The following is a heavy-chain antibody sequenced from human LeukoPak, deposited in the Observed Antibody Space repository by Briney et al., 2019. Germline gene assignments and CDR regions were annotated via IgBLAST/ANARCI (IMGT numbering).Heavy chain of an antibody. CDR1: GFTFSRYS. CDR3: ASSGVIDY. Sequence: QPGGSLRLSCAASGFTFSRYSMNWVRQAPGKGLEWISYISGSSSTTYYADSVKGRFTISRDNAKNSLYLQMNSLRAEDTAVYYCASSGVIDYWGQGTLVTVSS. J-gene: IGHJ4*02. D-gene: IGHD5-12*01. CDR2: ISGSSSTT. V-gene: IGHV3-48*01.